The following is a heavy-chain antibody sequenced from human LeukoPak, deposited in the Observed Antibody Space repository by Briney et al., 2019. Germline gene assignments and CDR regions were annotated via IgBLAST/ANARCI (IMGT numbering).Heavy chain of an antibody. CDR2: VYPSGNT. CDR3: ARSVGATMVFDY. Sequence: PSETLSLTCTVSGNSISSYNYYWSWVRQPAGKGLEWIGRVYPSGNTNYNPYNPSLTGRVTISIDASRNQFSLILTSVTAADTAVYYCARSVGATMVFDYWGQGTLVTVSS. J-gene: IGHJ4*02. V-gene: IGHV4-61*02. CDR1: GNSISSYNYY. D-gene: IGHD1-26*01.